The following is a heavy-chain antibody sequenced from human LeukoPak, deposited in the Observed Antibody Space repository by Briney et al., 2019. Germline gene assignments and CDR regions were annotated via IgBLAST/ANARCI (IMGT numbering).Heavy chain of an antibody. V-gene: IGHV3-53*01. CDR3: ARGGGTLYYFDY. J-gene: IGHJ4*02. CDR1: GFDISYNY. D-gene: IGHD2/OR15-2a*01. Sequence: PGGSLRLSCAASGFDISYNYVGWVRQAPGKGLEWVSVIHTGGTTHYADSVKGRFTISKDNSNNTVYLQMNSVGVEDTAVYYCARGGGTLYYFDYWGQETLVTVSS. CDR2: IHTGGTT.